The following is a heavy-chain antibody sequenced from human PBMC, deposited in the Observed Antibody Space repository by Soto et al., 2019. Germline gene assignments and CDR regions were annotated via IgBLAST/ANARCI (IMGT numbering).Heavy chain of an antibody. CDR3: ARDPRSDGYNVLFDY. D-gene: IGHD5-12*01. Sequence: GGSLRLSCAASGFTFSSYSMNWVRQAPGKGLEWVSSISSSSSYIYYADSVKGRFTISRDNAKNSLYLQMNSLRAEDTAVYYCARDPRSDGYNVLFDYWGQGTLVTVSS. J-gene: IGHJ4*02. CDR2: ISSSSSYI. V-gene: IGHV3-21*01. CDR1: GFTFSSYS.